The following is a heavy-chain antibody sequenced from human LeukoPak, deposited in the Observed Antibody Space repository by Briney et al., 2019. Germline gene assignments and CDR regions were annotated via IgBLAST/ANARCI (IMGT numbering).Heavy chain of an antibody. Sequence: GGSLRLSCIGSGLTFSGFELYWVRQAPGKGLEWVAYIRHDGSLKTYADSMRGRFTISRDDAKNSVYLQMDSLRVEDTATYYCARRFRDWGRGILVTVSS. CDR2: IRHDGSLK. J-gene: IGHJ4*02. V-gene: IGHV3-48*03. CDR1: GLTFSGFE. CDR3: ARRFRD.